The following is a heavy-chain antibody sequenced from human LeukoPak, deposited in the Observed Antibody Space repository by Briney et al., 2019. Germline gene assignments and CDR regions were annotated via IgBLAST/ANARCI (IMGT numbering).Heavy chain of an antibody. CDR1: GYTFTSYY. CDR3: ASSYYERDYYYYMDV. Sequence: ASVKVSCKASGYTFTSYYMHWVRQAPGQGLEWMGIINPSGGSTSYAQKFQGRVTMTRDTSISTAYMELSRLRSDDTAVYYCASSYYERDYYYYMDVWGKGTTVTISS. J-gene: IGHJ6*03. CDR2: INPSGGST. V-gene: IGHV1-46*01. D-gene: IGHD3-22*01.